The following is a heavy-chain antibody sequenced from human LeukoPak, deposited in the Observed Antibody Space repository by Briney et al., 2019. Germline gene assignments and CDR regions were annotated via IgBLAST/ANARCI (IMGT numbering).Heavy chain of an antibody. CDR2: ISYDGSNK. J-gene: IGHJ4*02. V-gene: IGHV3-30-3*01. CDR3: ARDLPSSTSD. D-gene: IGHD2-2*01. Sequence: GGSLRLSCAASGFTFSSYAMHWVRQALGKGLEWVAVISYDGSNKYYADSVKGRFTISRDNSKNTLYLQMNSLRAEDTAVYYCARDLPSSTSDWGQGTLVTVSS. CDR1: GFTFSSYA.